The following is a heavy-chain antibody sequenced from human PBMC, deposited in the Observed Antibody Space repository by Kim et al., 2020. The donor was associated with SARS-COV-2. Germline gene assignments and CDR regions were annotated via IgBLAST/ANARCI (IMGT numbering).Heavy chain of an antibody. CDR3: ARDMPSLGDYDFWSGYFSSYYYYYGMDV. V-gene: IGHV6-1*01. CDR1: GDSVSSNSAA. D-gene: IGHD3-3*01. CDR2: TYYRSKWYN. J-gene: IGHJ6*02. Sequence: SQTLSLTCAISGDSVSSNSAAWNWIRQSPSRGLEWLGRTYYRSKWYNDYAVSVKSRITINPDTSKNQFSLQLNSVTPEDTAVYYCARDMPSLGDYDFWSGYFSSYYYYYGMDVWGQGTTVTVSS.